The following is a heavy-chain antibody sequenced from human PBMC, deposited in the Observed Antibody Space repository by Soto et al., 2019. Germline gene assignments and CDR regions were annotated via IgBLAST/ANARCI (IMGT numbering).Heavy chain of an antibody. Sequence: PGGSLRLSCAASGFTFSNAWMSWVRQAPGKGLEWVGRIKSKTDGGTTDYAAPVKGRFTISRDDSKNTLYLQMNSLKTEDTAVYYCTTDGLYCSSTSCYNWGQGTLVTVSS. CDR1: GFTFSNAW. J-gene: IGHJ4*02. CDR3: TTDGLYCSSTSCYN. D-gene: IGHD2-2*02. V-gene: IGHV3-15*01. CDR2: IKSKTDGGTT.